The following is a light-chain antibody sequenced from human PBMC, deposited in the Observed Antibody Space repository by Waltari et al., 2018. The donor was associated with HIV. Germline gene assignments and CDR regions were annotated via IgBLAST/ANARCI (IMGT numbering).Light chain of an antibody. J-gene: IGLJ2*01. CDR2: EVN. V-gene: IGLV2-14*01. Sequence: QSALTQPASVPGSPGQSITISCTGTSTDVSFYNYVSWYQLHPGKAPKLIIYEVNNRPSGVSNRFSGSKSGNTASLTISGLQAEDEADYYCSSYTTNSTPVVFGGGTKLTVL. CDR3: SSYTTNSTPVV. CDR1: STDVSFYNY.